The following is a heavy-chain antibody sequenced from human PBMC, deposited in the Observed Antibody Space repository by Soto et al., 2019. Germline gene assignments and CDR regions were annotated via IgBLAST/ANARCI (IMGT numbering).Heavy chain of an antibody. CDR2: MTGSSDYT. J-gene: IGHJ6*02. Sequence: QVQLVESGGGLVRPGGSLRLSCAASGFTFSDYYMTWIRQAPGKGLEWVSYMTGSSDYTNYADSVKGRFTISRDNVKNSLYLQMNSLRADDTAVYYCAREYYYGMDVWGQGTTVTVSS. CDR1: GFTFSDYY. CDR3: AREYYYGMDV. V-gene: IGHV3-11*05.